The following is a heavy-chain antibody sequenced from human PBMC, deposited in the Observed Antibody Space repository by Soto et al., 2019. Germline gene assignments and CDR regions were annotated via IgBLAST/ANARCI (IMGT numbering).Heavy chain of an antibody. CDR2: ILADYKT. CDR3: ARVPDFRYCSVGNCYPDS. J-gene: IGHJ4*02. D-gene: IGHD2-15*01. V-gene: IGHV3-23*01. CDR1: GFTFSDYT. Sequence: PGGSLRLSCAASGFTFSDYTMSWVRQAPGKALESISAILADYKTYYTDSVRGRFTVSRDNSKNTLYLQMNTLRAEDTAVYYCARVPDFRYCSVGNCYPDSWGQGSLVTVSS.